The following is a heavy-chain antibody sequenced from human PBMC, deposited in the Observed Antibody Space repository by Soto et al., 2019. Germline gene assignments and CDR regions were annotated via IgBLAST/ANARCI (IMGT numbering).Heavy chain of an antibody. CDR2: IIPVSGAA. Sequence: QVQLVQSGAEVKKPGSSVKVSCKASGGTFGSYAFSWVRQAPGQGLEWMGGIIPVSGAAHYAQKFQGRVTITAYESTSTAHMELSSLSSQDTAVYYCATALGCRSTSCTLDYWGQGTRVIVSS. CDR3: ATALGCRSTSCTLDY. V-gene: IGHV1-69*01. D-gene: IGHD2-2*01. CDR1: GGTFGSYA. J-gene: IGHJ4*02.